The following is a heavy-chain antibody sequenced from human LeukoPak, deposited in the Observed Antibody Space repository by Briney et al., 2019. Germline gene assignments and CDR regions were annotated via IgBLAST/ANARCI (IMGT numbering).Heavy chain of an antibody. J-gene: IGHJ4*02. V-gene: IGHV1-2*02. CDR3: ARATNRFLEWLLSDY. D-gene: IGHD3-3*01. Sequence: ASVKVSCKASGYTFTGYYMHWVRQAPGQGLEWMGWINPNSGGTNYAQKFQGRVTMTRDTSISTAYMELSRLRSDDTAVYYCARATNRFLEWLLSDYWGRGTLVTVSS. CDR2: INPNSGGT. CDR1: GYTFTGYY.